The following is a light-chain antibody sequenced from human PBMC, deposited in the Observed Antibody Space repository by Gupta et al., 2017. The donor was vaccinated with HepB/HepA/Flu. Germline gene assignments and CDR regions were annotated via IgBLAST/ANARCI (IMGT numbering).Light chain of an antibody. CDR3: QQYNNGPLT. V-gene: IGKV3-15*01. CDR2: GAS. CDR1: QSVSSN. Sequence: IVLTKSPATLSVSPGERATLSCRASQSVSSNLAWYQQKPGQAPRLLIYGASTRATGIPARFSGSGSGTDFTLTISSLQSEDVAVYYCQQYNNGPLTFGQGTKVDIK. J-gene: IGKJ4*01.